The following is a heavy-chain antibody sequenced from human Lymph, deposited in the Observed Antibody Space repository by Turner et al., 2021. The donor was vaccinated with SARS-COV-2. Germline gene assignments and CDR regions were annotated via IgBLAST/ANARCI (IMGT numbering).Heavy chain of an antibody. CDR1: KFTVSSNY. CDR3: ARVLPYGDYFDY. Sequence: EVQLVESGGGLIQPGGSLRLSCAASKFTVSSNYMSWVRQAPGKGLEWVSIIYSGGSTYYADSVKGRFTISRDNSKNTLYLQMNSLRAEDTAVYYCARVLPYGDYFDYWGQGTLVTVSS. CDR2: IYSGGST. J-gene: IGHJ4*02. V-gene: IGHV3-53*01. D-gene: IGHD4-17*01.